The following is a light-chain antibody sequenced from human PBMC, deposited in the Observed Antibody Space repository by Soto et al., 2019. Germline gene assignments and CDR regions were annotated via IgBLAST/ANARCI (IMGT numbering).Light chain of an antibody. V-gene: IGKV3-20*01. CDR2: GAS. CDR3: QQYGSSPRIT. J-gene: IGKJ5*01. Sequence: EIVLTQSPGTLSLSPGERATLSCRASQSVSSGYLAWYQQKPGQAPRLLIYGASSRATGIPDRFSGSGSGTDFTLTISRLEPEDFAVYYCQQYGSSPRITFGQGTRLEIK. CDR1: QSVSSGY.